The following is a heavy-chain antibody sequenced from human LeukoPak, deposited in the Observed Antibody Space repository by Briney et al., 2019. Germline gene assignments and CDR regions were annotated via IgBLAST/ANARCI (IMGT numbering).Heavy chain of an antibody. V-gene: IGHV3-7*01. D-gene: IGHD3-3*01. J-gene: IGHJ4*02. CDR1: GFTFSTYW. Sequence: GGSLRLSCAASGFTFSTYWMSWVRQAPGKGLEWVANINQDGSEKYYVGSVKGRFTISRDNAKNSLYLQMNSLRAEDTAVYYCARPLRESGYFYFDYWGQGTLVTVSS. CDR3: ARPLRESGYFYFDY. CDR2: INQDGSEK.